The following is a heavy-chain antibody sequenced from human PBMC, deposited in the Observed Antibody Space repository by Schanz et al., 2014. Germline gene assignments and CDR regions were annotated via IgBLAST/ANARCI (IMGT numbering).Heavy chain of an antibody. CDR3: AKDYQDCSSTSCYLWENYYMDV. V-gene: IGHV3-33*06. J-gene: IGHJ6*03. CDR1: GFTFSSYG. D-gene: IGHD2-2*01. Sequence: LVESGGGVVQPVRSLRLSCAASGFTFSSYGMHWVRQVPGKGLEWVAVVCYDGSKKYYADSVKGRFTISRDSSKNTLYLQMNSLRAEDTAVYYCAKDYQDCSSTSCYLWENYYMDVWGKGTTVTVSS. CDR2: VCYDGSKK.